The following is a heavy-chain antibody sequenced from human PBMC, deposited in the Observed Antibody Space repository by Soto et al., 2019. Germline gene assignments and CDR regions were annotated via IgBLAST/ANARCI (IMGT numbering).Heavy chain of an antibody. CDR2: IGSDGRRD. CDR1: GFTFGRHG. CDR3: ARDDDYGDNGLDY. D-gene: IGHD4-17*01. J-gene: IGHJ4*02. V-gene: IGHV3-33*01. Sequence: QVQLVESGGGVVQPGGSLRLSCAASGFTFGRHGMHWVRQAPGKGLEWVAVIGSDGRRDSYADSVKGRFTISRDNGQNTRYLQMNSVRAEDTAVYYCARDDDYGDNGLDYWGQGTLVTVSS.